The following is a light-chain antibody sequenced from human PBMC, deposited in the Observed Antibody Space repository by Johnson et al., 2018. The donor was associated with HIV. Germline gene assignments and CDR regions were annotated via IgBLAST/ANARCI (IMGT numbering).Light chain of an antibody. CDR3: GTWDGSLSGYV. CDR2: ENN. CDR1: SSNIVNIY. Sequence: QSVLTQPPSVSAAPGQKVTISCSASSSNIVNIYISWYQQLPGTAPKLLIYENNKRPSGIPDRFSGSKSGTSATLGITGLQTGDEAAYYCGTWDGSLSGYVFGTGTKVTVL. V-gene: IGLV1-51*02. J-gene: IGLJ1*01.